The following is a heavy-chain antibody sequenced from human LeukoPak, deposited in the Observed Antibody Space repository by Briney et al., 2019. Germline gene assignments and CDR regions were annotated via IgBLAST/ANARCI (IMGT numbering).Heavy chain of an antibody. Sequence: SETLSLTCAVHGGSFSGFYWTWMRQPPGKGLERIGEIKHGGFTSYHPSLKSRVTMSEDTSNNQFSLKLTSVTAADTAVYYCARGLGEGYPDYWGPGTPVTVSS. V-gene: IGHV4-34*01. CDR2: IKHGGFT. J-gene: IGHJ4*02. CDR1: GGSFSGFY. CDR3: ARGLGEGYPDY. D-gene: IGHD5-24*01.